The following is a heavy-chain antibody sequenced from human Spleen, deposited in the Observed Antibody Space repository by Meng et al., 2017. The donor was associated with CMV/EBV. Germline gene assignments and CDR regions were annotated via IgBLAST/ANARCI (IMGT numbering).Heavy chain of an antibody. Sequence: GGSLRLSCAASGFSVSNNYMSWVRQAPGKGLEWVSVVNSGGRTYYADSVQGRFTVSRDNSKNTLYLQMNSLRAEDTAVYYCARGGYPYYFDYWGQGTLVTVSS. CDR1: GFSVSNNY. V-gene: IGHV3-53*01. CDR2: VNSGGRT. J-gene: IGHJ4*02. D-gene: IGHD3-16*02. CDR3: ARGGYPYYFDY.